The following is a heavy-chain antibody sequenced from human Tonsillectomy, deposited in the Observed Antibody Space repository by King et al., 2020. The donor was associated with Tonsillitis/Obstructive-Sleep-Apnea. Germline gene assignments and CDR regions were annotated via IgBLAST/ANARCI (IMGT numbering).Heavy chain of an antibody. V-gene: IGHV1-18*01. J-gene: IGHJ1*01. CDR3: ARDYYDSSGYYHGYFQY. CDR1: GYTFTSYD. CDR2: SRPNNGDT. D-gene: IGHD3-22*01. Sequence: QLVQSGGEVKKPGASVKVSCQASGYTFTSYDITWVRQAPGQGLEWMGWSRPNNGDTNYAQKLQGRVTMTSDTSTSTAYMELRSLRSDDTAVYYCARDYYDSSGYYHGYFQYWGQGTLVTVSS.